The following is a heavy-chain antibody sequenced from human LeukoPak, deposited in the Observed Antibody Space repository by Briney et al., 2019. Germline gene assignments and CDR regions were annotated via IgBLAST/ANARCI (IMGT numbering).Heavy chain of an antibody. Sequence: SETLSLTCAVYGGSFSSYYWSWIRQPPGKGLEWIGEIYHSGSTNYNPSLKSRVTISVDTSKNQFSLKLSSVTAADTAVYYCARGSGYCTNGVCSLYYFDYWGQGTLVTVSS. CDR2: IYHSGST. D-gene: IGHD2-8*01. CDR3: ARGSGYCTNGVCSLYYFDY. J-gene: IGHJ4*02. V-gene: IGHV4-34*01. CDR1: GGSFSSYY.